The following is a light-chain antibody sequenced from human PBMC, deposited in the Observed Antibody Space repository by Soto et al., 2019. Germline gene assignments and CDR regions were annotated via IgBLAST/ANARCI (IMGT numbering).Light chain of an antibody. CDR3: QSYDNSLSHVV. V-gene: IGLV1-40*01. J-gene: IGLJ2*01. CDR1: SSNIGSFYD. CDR2: GDN. Sequence: QSVLTQPPSVSGAPGQRGTIPCTGSSSNIGSFYDVHWYQQLPGTVPKLLIYGDNNRPSGVPDRFSGSKSGTSASLAITGLQAEDEADYDCQSYDNSLSHVVFGGGTKVTVL.